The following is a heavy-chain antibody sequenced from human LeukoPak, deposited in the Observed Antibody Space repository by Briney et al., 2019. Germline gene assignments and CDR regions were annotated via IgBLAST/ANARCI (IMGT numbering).Heavy chain of an antibody. D-gene: IGHD1-1*01. CDR2: IYHSATT. J-gene: IGHJ4*02. CDR1: GYSINSGFY. V-gene: IGHV4-38-2*02. Sequence: SETLSLTCTVSGYSINSGFYWGWLRQPPRKGLEWIGNIYHSATTHYNSSLKSRVTISVDTSKNQLSLKLSSVTAADTAVYYCARAVGLTQGGTFDYWGQGTLVTVSS. CDR3: ARAVGLTQGGTFDY.